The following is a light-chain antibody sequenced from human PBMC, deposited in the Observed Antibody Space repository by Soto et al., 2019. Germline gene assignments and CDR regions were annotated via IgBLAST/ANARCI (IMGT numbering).Light chain of an antibody. CDR2: GAS. CDR1: QSISSE. J-gene: IGKJ2*01. V-gene: IGKV3-15*01. Sequence: EIVMTQSPATLSVSPGESATLSCRASQSISSELAWYQQKPGQPPRLLIYGASTRAIGVPARFTGSGSGSDFTLTISGLQSEDFAVYYCQQGHNRPLTFGQGTRLEI. CDR3: QQGHNRPLT.